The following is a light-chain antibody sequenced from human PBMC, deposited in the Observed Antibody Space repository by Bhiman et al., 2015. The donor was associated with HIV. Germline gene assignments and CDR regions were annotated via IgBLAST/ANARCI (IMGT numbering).Light chain of an antibody. CDR3: GTWDSSLRAVV. CDR1: ASNIGAGYD. Sequence: QSVLTQPPSVSGAPGQRVTISCTGSASNIGAGYDVHWYQHLPGTAPKLMIYEVNKRPSGIPDRFSGSKSGTSATLGITGLQTGDEADYYCGTWDSSLRAVVFGGGTKVTVL. J-gene: IGLJ2*01. CDR2: EVN. V-gene: IGLV1-51*01.